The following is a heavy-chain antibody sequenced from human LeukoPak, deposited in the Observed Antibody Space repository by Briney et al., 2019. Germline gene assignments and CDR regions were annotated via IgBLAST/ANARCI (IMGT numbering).Heavy chain of an antibody. D-gene: IGHD4-17*01. Sequence: GGSLRLSCAASGFTVSSNYMSWVRQAPGKGLEGVSVIYSGGSTYYADSVKGRFTISRDKSKNTLYLQMDDLRAEDTAVYYCARDLREYGDYLGTLFFYGMDVWGQGTTVTVSS. J-gene: IGHJ6*02. CDR2: IYSGGST. V-gene: IGHV3-66*01. CDR1: GFTVSSNY. CDR3: ARDLREYGDYLGTLFFYGMDV.